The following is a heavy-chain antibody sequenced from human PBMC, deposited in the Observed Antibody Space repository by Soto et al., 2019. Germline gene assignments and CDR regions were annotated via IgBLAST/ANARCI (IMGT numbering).Heavy chain of an antibody. Sequence: QVQLVQSGAEVKKPGASVKVSCKASGYTFTRSGISWVRQAPGQGLEWMGWISTYNGDTNYAQTFQGRDTMTTDTSTSTVHMEVRSLRSDETAVYYCAREGVAPYYFYGMDVWGQGTPVTVSS. D-gene: IGHD5-12*01. J-gene: IGHJ6*02. CDR1: GYTFTRSG. CDR2: ISTYNGDT. V-gene: IGHV1-18*01. CDR3: AREGVAPYYFYGMDV.